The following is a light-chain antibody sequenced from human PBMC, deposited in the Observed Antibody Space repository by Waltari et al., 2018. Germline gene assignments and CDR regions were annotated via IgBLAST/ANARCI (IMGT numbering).Light chain of an antibody. J-gene: IGKJ1*01. Sequence: DIVMTQSPDSLTVSPGERATINSRASQSVSDHVNNKNYLAWYRHKAGQPPKLLISWASTREFGVPDRVSGSRSWTEFTLTISSLQPEDVAVYFCQQYYNTPPTFGQETKVAIK. CDR1: QSVSDHVNNKNY. CDR2: WAS. CDR3: QQYYNTPPT. V-gene: IGKV4-1*01.